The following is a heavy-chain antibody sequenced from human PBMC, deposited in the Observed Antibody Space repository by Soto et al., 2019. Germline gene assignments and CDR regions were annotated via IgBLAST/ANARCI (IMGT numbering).Heavy chain of an antibody. J-gene: IGHJ3*02. CDR3: ATDDYYDSSGSGI. CDR2: FDPEDGET. Sequence: ASVKVSCKVSGYTLTELSMHWVRQAPGKGLEWMGGFDPEDGETIYAQKFQGRVTMTRDTSTSTVYMELSSLRSEDTAVYYCATDDYYDSSGSGIWGQGTMVTVSS. CDR1: GYTLTELS. D-gene: IGHD3-22*01. V-gene: IGHV1-24*01.